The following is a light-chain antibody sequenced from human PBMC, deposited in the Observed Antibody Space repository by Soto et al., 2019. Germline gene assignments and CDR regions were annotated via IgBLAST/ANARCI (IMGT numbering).Light chain of an antibody. Sequence: QSALTQPRSVSGSPGQSVTMSCTGTGSDIAAYKYVSWYQQHPGKAPKLMIYDVSKRPSGVPDRFSGSKSGNTASLTVSWLQPEDEADYYCCSYTGTDTLPVVFGGGTKLTVL. V-gene: IGLV2-11*01. J-gene: IGLJ3*02. CDR1: GSDIAAYKY. CDR2: DVS. CDR3: CSYTGTDTLPVV.